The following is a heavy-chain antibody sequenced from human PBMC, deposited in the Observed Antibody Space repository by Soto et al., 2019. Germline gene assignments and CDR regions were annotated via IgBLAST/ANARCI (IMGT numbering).Heavy chain of an antibody. Sequence: QLQLQESGPGLVKPSETLSLTCTVSGGSISSSSYYWGWIRQPPGKGLEWIGSIYYSGSTYYNPSLKSRVTIPVDTSKNQFSLKLSSVTAADTAVYYCARQTHTAVAGHFDYWGQGTLVTVSS. CDR3: ARQTHTAVAGHFDY. J-gene: IGHJ4*02. CDR2: IYYSGST. D-gene: IGHD6-19*01. V-gene: IGHV4-39*01. CDR1: GGSISSSSYY.